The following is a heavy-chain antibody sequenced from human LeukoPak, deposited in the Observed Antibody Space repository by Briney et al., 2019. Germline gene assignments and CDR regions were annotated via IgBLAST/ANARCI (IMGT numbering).Heavy chain of an antibody. D-gene: IGHD3-22*01. CDR3: TTGVFNYDSSGYYLRYFDY. Sequence: PGGSLRLSCAASGFTFSNAWMSCDRQAPGKGLEWVGRIKSKTDGGTTDYAAPVKGRFNISRDDSKNTLYLQMNSLKTEVTAVYYCTTGVFNYDSSGYYLRYFDYWGQGTLVTVSS. CDR2: IKSKTDGGTT. CDR1: GFTFSNAW. J-gene: IGHJ4*02. V-gene: IGHV3-15*01.